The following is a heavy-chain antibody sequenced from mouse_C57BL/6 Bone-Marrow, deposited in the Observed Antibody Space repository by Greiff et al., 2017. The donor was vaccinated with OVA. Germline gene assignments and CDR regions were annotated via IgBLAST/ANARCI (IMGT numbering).Heavy chain of an antibody. J-gene: IGHJ2*01. Sequence: VQLQQPGAELVKPGASVKLSCKASGYTFTSYWMHWVKQRPGRGLEWIGRIDPNSGGTKYNEKFKSKATLTVDKPSSTAYMQLSSLTSEDSAVYYSASERVLLRYVFDYWGQGTTLTVSS. CDR1: GYTFTSYW. V-gene: IGHV1-72*01. D-gene: IGHD1-1*01. CDR3: ASERVLLRYVFDY. CDR2: IDPNSGGT.